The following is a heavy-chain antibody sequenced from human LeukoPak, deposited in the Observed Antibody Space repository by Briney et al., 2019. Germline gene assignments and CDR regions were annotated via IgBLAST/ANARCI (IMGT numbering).Heavy chain of an antibody. CDR3: ARVSPPFRFGKIRNWFDP. J-gene: IGHJ5*02. CDR1: GGSFSGYY. V-gene: IGHV4-34*01. CDR2: INHSGST. D-gene: IGHD3-10*01. Sequence: PSETLSLTCAVYGGSFSGYYWSWIRQPPGKGLEWIGEINHSGSTNYNPSLKSRVTISVDTSRNQFSLKLSSATAADTAVYYCARVSPPFRFGKIRNWFDPWGQGTLVTVSS.